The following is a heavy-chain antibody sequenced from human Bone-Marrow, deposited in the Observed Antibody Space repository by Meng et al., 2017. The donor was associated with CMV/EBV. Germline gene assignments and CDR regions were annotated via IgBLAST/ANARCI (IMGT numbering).Heavy chain of an antibody. D-gene: IGHD1-1*01. CDR1: GFTFTSSA. Sequence: SVKVSCKASGFTFTSSAVQWVRQARGQRLEWIGWIVVGSGNTNYAQKFQERVTITRDMSTSTAYMELSSLRSEDTAVYYCAAWGTGVWNDQYNGPRFDAFDIWGQGTRVT. V-gene: IGHV1-58*01. J-gene: IGHJ3*02. CDR3: AAWGTGVWNDQYNGPRFDAFDI. CDR2: IVVGSGNT.